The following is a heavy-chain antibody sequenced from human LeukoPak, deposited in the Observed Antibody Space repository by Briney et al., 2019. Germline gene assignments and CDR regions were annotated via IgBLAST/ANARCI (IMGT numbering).Heavy chain of an antibody. CDR2: FSGSGGST. CDR1: GFTFSSFA. Sequence: GGSLRLSCAASGFTFSSFAMSWVRQAPGKGLEWVSTFSGSGGSTYYADSVKGRFTISRDSAKNSLYLHMNSLRAEDTAVYYCARELEAFDIWGQGTMVTVSS. J-gene: IGHJ3*02. V-gene: IGHV3-23*01. D-gene: IGHD1-1*01. CDR3: ARELEAFDI.